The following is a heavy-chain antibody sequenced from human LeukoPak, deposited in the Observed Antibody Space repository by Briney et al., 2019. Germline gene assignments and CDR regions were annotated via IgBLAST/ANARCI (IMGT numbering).Heavy chain of an antibody. V-gene: IGHV4-39*01. Sequence: PSETLSLTCSVSGGSISSSSYYWGWIRQPPGKGLEWIGSINYNGNTYYNASLKSRVTISVDTSKNQFSLKLDSATAADTAVYYCASPSTSSSAYDSWGQGSLVTVSS. CDR3: ASPSTSSSAYDS. CDR1: GGSISSSSYY. D-gene: IGHD6-6*01. J-gene: IGHJ4*02. CDR2: INYNGNT.